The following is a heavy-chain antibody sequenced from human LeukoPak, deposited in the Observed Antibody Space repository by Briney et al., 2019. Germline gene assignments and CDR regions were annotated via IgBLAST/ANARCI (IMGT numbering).Heavy chain of an antibody. CDR1: GGSISSDY. J-gene: IGHJ4*02. CDR3: ARAGSSGWSRGPFDY. D-gene: IGHD6-19*01. V-gene: IGHV4-4*07. CDR2: IYTSGST. Sequence: SETLSLTCTVSGGSISSDYCSWIRHRAGKGLDWIGSIYTSGSTHYHPSLKSRVTMSVDTSKNQFSLKLSSVTAADTAVYYCARAGSSGWSRGPFDYWGQGTLVTVSS.